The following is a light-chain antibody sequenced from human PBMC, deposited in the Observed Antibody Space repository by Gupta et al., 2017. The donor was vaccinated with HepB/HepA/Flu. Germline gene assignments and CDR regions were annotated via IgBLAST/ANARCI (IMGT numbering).Light chain of an antibody. CDR2: IDR. J-gene: IGLJ3*02. CDR1: ALPTKY. CDR3: QCAASSGTYPWV. V-gene: IGLV3-25*03. Sequence: SYALTHPPSLPLSPGQTARLTCSGDALPTKYAHCYRQKPGHAHVLGINIDRERPSGIPERFSCSRSRTADTSTISGVEAEDEADDYWQCAASSGTYPWVFGGGTKLTVL.